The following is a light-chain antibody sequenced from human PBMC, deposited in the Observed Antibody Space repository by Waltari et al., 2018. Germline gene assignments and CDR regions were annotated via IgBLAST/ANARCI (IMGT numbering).Light chain of an antibody. CDR2: LAS. CDR3: QQCYTFPYT. V-gene: IGKV4-1*01. Sequence: DIVLTQSPEYLPVSLGERATINCRSSQSVVFSSNNKNYLAWYQQKPGQPPKLLITLASTRDSGVPDRFSGSGSGTDFTLTISSLQAEDVAVYYCQQCYTFPYTFGQGTKLEIK. CDR1: QSVVFSSNNKNY. J-gene: IGKJ2*01.